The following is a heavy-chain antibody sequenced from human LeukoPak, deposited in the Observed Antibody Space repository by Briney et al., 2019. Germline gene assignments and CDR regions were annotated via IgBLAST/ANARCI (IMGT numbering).Heavy chain of an antibody. J-gene: IGHJ4*02. Sequence: PSETLSLTCAVYGGSFSGYYWSWIRQPPGKGLEWIGEINHSGSTNYNPSLKSRVTISVDTSKNQFSLKLSSVTAADTAVYYCARSLDTAMVTYNYWGQGTLVTFSS. D-gene: IGHD5-18*01. V-gene: IGHV4-34*01. CDR2: INHSGST. CDR3: ARSLDTAMVTYNY. CDR1: GGSFSGYY.